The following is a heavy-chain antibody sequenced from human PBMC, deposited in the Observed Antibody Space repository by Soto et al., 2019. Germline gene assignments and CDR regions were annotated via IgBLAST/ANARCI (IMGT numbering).Heavy chain of an antibody. CDR3: ARVTGPGARLGPYYYYYGMDV. J-gene: IGHJ6*02. CDR2: ISISSSTI. CDR1: GFTFSSYS. D-gene: IGHD1-20*01. Sequence: GGSLRLSCAASGFTFSSYSMNWVRQAPGKGLEWVSYISISSSTIYYADFVKGRFTISRDNAKNSLYLQMNSLRDEDTAVYYCARVTGPGARLGPYYYYYGMDVWGQGTTVTVSS. V-gene: IGHV3-48*02.